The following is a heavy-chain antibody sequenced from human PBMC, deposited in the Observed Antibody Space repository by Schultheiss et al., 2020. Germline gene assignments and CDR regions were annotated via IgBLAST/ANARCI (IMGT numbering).Heavy chain of an antibody. CDR2: IYYSGST. CDR1: GGSISSYY. Sequence: SQTLSLTCTVSGGSISSYYWSWIRQPPGKGLEWIGYIYYSGSTNYNPSLKSRVTISVDTSKNQFSLKLCSVTAADTAVYYCAREYLLQGLDYWGQGTLVTVYS. D-gene: IGHD4-17*01. J-gene: IGHJ4*02. V-gene: IGHV4-59*01. CDR3: AREYLLQGLDY.